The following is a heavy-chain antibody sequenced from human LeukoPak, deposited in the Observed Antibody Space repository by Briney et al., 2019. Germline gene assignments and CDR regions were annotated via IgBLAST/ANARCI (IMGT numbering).Heavy chain of an antibody. J-gene: IGHJ5*02. D-gene: IGHD3-3*01. CDR2: ISDSGAIT. CDR3: ARDRAIRFLEWSHPGGFDP. Sequence: GGSLRLSCAASGFTFSIYGMNWVRQAPGKGLEWVSGISDSGAITNYADSVKGRFTISRDNAKNSLYLQMNSLRAEDTAVYYCARDRAIRFLEWSHPGGFDPWGQGTLVTVSS. CDR1: GFTFSIYG. V-gene: IGHV3-23*01.